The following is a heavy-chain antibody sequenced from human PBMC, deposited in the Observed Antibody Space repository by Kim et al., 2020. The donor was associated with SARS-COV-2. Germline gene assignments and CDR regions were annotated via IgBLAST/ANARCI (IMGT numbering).Heavy chain of an antibody. Sequence: TGYAQKFQGRVTMTRNTYISKAYMELSSLRSEDTAVYYCARRVGANAFDIWGQGTMVTVSS. CDR3: ARRVGANAFDI. J-gene: IGHJ3*02. D-gene: IGHD1-26*01. CDR2: T. V-gene: IGHV1-8*01.